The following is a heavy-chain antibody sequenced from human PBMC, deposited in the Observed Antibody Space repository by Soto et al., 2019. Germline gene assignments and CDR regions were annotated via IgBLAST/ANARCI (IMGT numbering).Heavy chain of an antibody. CDR1: GGTFSSYA. V-gene: IGHV1-69*13. J-gene: IGHJ6*02. Sequence: VASVKVSCKASGGTFSSYAISWVRQAPGQGLEWMGGIIPIFGTANYAQKFQGRVTITADESTSTAYMELSSLRSEDTAVYYCARVSTGTTIPPFTSYYYYGMDVWGQGTTVTVSS. CDR2: IIPIFGTA. CDR3: ARVSTGTTIPPFTSYYYYGMDV. D-gene: IGHD1-7*01.